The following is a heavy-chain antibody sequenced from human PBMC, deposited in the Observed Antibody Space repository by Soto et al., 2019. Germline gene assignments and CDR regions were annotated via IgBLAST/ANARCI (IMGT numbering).Heavy chain of an antibody. CDR1: GGSFSGYY. CDR3: VRVDPATTITTFDY. CDR2: INHSGST. V-gene: IGHV4-34*01. J-gene: IGHJ4*02. Sequence: SETLSLTCAVYGGSFSGYYWSWIRQPPGKGLEWIGEINHSGSTNYNPSLKSRVTISVDTSKNQFSLRLSSVTAADTAVYYCVRVDPATTITTFDYWGQGILVTVSS. D-gene: IGHD4-4*01.